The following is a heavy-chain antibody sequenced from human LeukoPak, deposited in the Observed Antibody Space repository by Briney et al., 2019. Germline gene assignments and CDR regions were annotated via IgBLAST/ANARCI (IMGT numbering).Heavy chain of an antibody. V-gene: IGHV4-4*07. CDR1: GGSISSYY. Sequence: PSETLSLTCTVSGGSISSYYWSWIRQPAGKGLEWIGRIYTSGSTNYNPSLKSRVTMSVDTSKNQFSLKLSSVTAADTAVYYCARDQREQLVPSYYYYYMDVWGKGTTVTVSS. D-gene: IGHD6-13*01. CDR2: IYTSGST. J-gene: IGHJ6*03. CDR3: ARDQREQLVPSYYYYYMDV.